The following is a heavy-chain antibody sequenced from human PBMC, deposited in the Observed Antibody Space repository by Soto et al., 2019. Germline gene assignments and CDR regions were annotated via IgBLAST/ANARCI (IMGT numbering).Heavy chain of an antibody. CDR1: GGTFSSYA. CDR2: IIPIFGTA. Sequence: QVQLVQSGAEVKKPGSSVKVSCKASGGTFSSYAISWVRQAPGQGLEWMGGIIPIFGTANYAQKFQGRVTITADESTSTAYMELSSLRSEDTAVYYCARTPHLQTGTTSAAFDIWGQGTMVTVSS. CDR3: ARTPHLQTGTTSAAFDI. J-gene: IGHJ3*02. V-gene: IGHV1-69*01. D-gene: IGHD1-1*01.